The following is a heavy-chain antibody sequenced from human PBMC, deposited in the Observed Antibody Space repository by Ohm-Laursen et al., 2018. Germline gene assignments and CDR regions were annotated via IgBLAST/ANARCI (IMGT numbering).Heavy chain of an antibody. CDR1: GFTFSDYY. V-gene: IGHV3-11*01. Sequence: SLRLSCAAAGFTFSDYYMSWIRQAPGKGLEWVSYISSSGFTIYSADSVKGRFTISRNNAENSLYLQMNSLRADDTAVYYCARDPASRPYYDSSGPDAFDIWGQGTLVTVSS. D-gene: IGHD3-22*01. CDR3: ARDPASRPYYDSSGPDAFDI. J-gene: IGHJ3*02. CDR2: ISSSGFTI.